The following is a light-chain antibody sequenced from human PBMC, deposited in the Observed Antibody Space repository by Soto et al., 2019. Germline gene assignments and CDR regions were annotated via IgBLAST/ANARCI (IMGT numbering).Light chain of an antibody. J-gene: IGLJ1*01. V-gene: IGLV2-11*01. CDR3: CSYTGSYV. Sequence: QSALTQPRSVSGSPGQSVTISCTGSSNDVGGHNYVSWYQQHPGKAPKLMISDVSKRPSGVPDRFSGSKSGNTASLTISGLQAEDEADYYCCSYTGSYVFGTGTKLTVL. CDR2: DVS. CDR1: SNDVGGHNY.